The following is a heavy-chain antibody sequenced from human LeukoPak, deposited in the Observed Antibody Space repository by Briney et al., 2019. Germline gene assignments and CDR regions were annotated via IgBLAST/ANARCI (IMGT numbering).Heavy chain of an antibody. V-gene: IGHV1-2*04. J-gene: IGHJ4*02. CDR3: ARGEWELSLYFDY. CDR2: INPNSGGT. D-gene: IGHD1-26*01. CDR1: GYTFTGYY. Sequence: ASVKVSCKASGYTFTGYYMHWVRQAPGQGLEWMGWINPNSGGTTYAQKFQGWVTMTRDTSISTAYMELSRLRSDDTAVYYCARGEWELSLYFDYWGQGTLVTVSS.